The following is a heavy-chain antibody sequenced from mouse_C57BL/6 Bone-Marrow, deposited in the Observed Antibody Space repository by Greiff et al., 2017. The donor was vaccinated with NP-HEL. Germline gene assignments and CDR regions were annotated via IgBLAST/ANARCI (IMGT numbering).Heavy chain of an antibody. V-gene: IGHV3-6*01. CDR3: ARNPSLITTVEGFAY. CDR1: GYSITSGYY. D-gene: IGHD1-1*01. Sequence: EVKLMESGPGLVKPSQSLSLTCSVTGYSITSGYYWNWIRQFPGNKLEWIGYISYDGSNNYNPSLKNRISITRDTSKNQFFLKLNSVTTEDTATYYCARNPSLITTVEGFAYWGQGTLVTVSA. J-gene: IGHJ3*01. CDR2: ISYDGSN.